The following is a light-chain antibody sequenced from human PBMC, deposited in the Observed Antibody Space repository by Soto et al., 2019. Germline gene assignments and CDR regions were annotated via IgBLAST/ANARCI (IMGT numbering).Light chain of an antibody. V-gene: IGKV1-5*01. J-gene: IGKJ4*01. CDR2: DTS. CDR3: QQYHSLLT. CDR1: QSISIW. Sequence: DIPMTQSPSTLSASVGDRVTITCRASQSISIWLAWYKQEPGKAPKLLIYDTSSLESGVPSRFSGSGSGTEFILTISNLRPDDFATYYCQQYHSLLTFGGGTKVEI.